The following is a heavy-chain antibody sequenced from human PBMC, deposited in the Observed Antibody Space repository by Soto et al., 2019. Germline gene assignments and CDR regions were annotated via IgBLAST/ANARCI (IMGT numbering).Heavy chain of an antibody. J-gene: IGHJ4*02. D-gene: IGHD6-13*01. V-gene: IGHV2-70*11. CDR2: IVWDDDK. CDR1: GFSLSTSGMC. CDR3: ARSTFSSSWCWFDY. Sequence: SGPTLVNPTQTLTLTCTFSGFSLSTSGMCVSWIRQPPGKALEWLARIVWDDDKYYSTSLKTRLTISKDTSKNQVVLTMTNMDPVDTATYYCARSTFSSSWCWFDYWGQGTLVTVSS.